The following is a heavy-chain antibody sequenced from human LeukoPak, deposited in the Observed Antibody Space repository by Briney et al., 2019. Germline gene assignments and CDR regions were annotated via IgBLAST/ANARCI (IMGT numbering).Heavy chain of an antibody. J-gene: IGHJ4*02. CDR3: ARDSKAAAGTGEFDY. Sequence: GGSLRLSCAASGFTFSSYSMNWVRQAPGKGLEGVSSISSSSSYIYYADSVKGRFTISRDNAKNSLYLQMNSLRAEDTAVYYCARDSKAAAGTGEFDYWGQGTLVTVSS. CDR1: GFTFSSYS. D-gene: IGHD6-13*01. CDR2: ISSSSSYI. V-gene: IGHV3-21*01.